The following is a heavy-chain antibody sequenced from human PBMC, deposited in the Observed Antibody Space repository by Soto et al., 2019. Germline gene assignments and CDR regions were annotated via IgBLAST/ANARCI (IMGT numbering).Heavy chain of an antibody. CDR2: IYYSGST. J-gene: IGHJ4*02. Sequence: QVQLQESGPGLVKPSQTLSLTCTVSGGSISSGGYYWSWIRQHPGKGLEWIGYIYYSGSTYYNPSLTIMVTISVDPSKNQFSLKLSSVTAADTAVYYCARSLSVDTAMVYGYWGQGTLVTVSS. D-gene: IGHD5-18*01. CDR1: GGSISSGGYY. V-gene: IGHV4-31*01. CDR3: ARSLSVDTAMVYGY.